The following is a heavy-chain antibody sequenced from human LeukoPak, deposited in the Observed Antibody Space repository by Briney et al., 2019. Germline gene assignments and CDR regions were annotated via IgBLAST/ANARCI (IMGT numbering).Heavy chain of an antibody. CDR1: GYTFTGYY. J-gene: IGHJ4*02. V-gene: IGHV1-2*02. CDR3: ARTLYIAAAPGGFDY. CDR2: INPKNAGT. Sequence: ASVKVSCKASGYTFTGYYMHWVRQAPGQGLEWMGWINPKNAGTNYAQKFQGRVTMTRDTSTGTVYMELSRLRSDDTAVYYCARTLYIAAAPGGFDYWGQGTLVTVSS. D-gene: IGHD6-13*01.